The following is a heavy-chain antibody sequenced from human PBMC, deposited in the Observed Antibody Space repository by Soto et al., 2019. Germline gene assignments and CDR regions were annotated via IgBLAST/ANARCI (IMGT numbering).Heavy chain of an antibody. V-gene: IGHV3-30-3*01. CDR2: ISYDGSNK. CDR3: ARDRDTYYDFWSGYERNWFDP. Sequence: GGSLRLSCAASGFTFSSYAMHWVRQAPGKGLEWVAVISYDGSNKYYADSVKGRFTISRDNSKNTLYLQMNSLRAEDTAVYYCARDRDTYYDFWSGYERNWFDPWGQGTLVTVSS. D-gene: IGHD3-3*01. CDR1: GFTFSSYA. J-gene: IGHJ5*02.